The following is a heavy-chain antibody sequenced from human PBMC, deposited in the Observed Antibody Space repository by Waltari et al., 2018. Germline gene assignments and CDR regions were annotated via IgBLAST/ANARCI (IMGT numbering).Heavy chain of an antibody. D-gene: IGHD5-12*01. Sequence: QVQLVQSGAEVKKPGSSVKVSCKASGGTFSSYTISWVRQAPGQGLEWMGRIIPILGIEKDAQKFQGGVTITADKSTSTAYMELSSLRSEDTAVYYCARRTSIRYRGYAKVDYGMDVWGQGTTVTFSS. CDR1: GGTFSSYT. J-gene: IGHJ6*02. CDR3: ARRTSIRYRGYAKVDYGMDV. CDR2: IIPILGIE. V-gene: IGHV1-69*02.